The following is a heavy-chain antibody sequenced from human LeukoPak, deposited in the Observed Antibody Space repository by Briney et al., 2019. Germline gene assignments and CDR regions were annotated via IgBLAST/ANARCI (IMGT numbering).Heavy chain of an antibody. CDR1: GDSASSDIAA. CDR3: ACAPTGHTFDY. J-gene: IGHJ4*02. V-gene: IGHV6-1*01. CDR2: TYYRSKWYN. D-gene: IGHD3-9*01. Sequence: SQTLSLTCAVFGDSASSDIAAWNWIRQSPSRGLEWLGRTYYRSKWYNDYEASLKSRITINADTSKNQYYLRLNFATPEDTAVYYCACAPTGHTFDYWGQGILVTVSS.